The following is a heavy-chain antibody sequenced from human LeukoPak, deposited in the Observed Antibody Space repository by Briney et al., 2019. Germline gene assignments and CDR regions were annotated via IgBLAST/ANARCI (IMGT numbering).Heavy chain of an antibody. CDR1: GFTFSSYA. Sequence: GSLRLSCAASGFTFSSYAMSWVRQAPGKGLEWVSAISGSGGSTYYADSVKGRFTISRDNSKNTLYLQMSSLRAEDTAVYYCAKGSGVVVVAAITFDYWGQGTLVTVSS. CDR2: ISGSGGST. D-gene: IGHD2-15*01. V-gene: IGHV3-23*01. J-gene: IGHJ4*02. CDR3: AKGSGVVVVAAITFDY.